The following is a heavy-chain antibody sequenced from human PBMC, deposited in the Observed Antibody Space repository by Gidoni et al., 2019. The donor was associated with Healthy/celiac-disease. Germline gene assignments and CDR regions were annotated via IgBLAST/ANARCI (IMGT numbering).Heavy chain of an antibody. J-gene: IGHJ6*02. V-gene: IGHV4-30-4*01. Sequence: QVQLQESGPGLVKPSQTLSLTCPVSGGSISSGDYYWSWIRQPPGKGLEWIGYIYYSGSTYYNPSLKSRVTISVDTSKNQFSLKLSSVTAADTAVYYCARDRGDSSGHYYGMDVWGQGTTVTVSS. CDR3: ARDRGDSSGHYYGMDV. CDR2: IYYSGST. CDR1: GGSISSGDYY. D-gene: IGHD6-19*01.